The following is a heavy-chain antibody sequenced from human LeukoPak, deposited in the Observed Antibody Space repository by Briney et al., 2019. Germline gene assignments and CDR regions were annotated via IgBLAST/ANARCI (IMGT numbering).Heavy chain of an antibody. J-gene: IGHJ6*03. CDR1: GFTFSRYG. Sequence: GGSLRLSCEASGFTFSRYGMSWVRQAPGKGLEWVSAISGSGGSTYYADSVKGRFTISRDNSKNTLYLQMNSLRAEDTAVYFCARGRVSSSTWYSTYYYYFYMDVWGKGTTVTVSS. CDR2: ISGSGGST. D-gene: IGHD1-1*01. CDR3: ARGRVSSSTWYSTYYYYFYMDV. V-gene: IGHV3-23*01.